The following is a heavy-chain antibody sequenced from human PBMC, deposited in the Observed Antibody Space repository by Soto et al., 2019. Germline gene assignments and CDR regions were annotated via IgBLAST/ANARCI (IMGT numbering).Heavy chain of an antibody. D-gene: IGHD1-26*01. CDR3: ARYSGSYWHYLDF. CDR1: VYSFASHW. CDR2: IYPGDSDT. V-gene: IGHV5-51*01. Sequence: PGESLQISCKGSVYSFASHWVAWVRQMPEKGLEWIGTIYPGDSDTKYSSAFRGHVTISADTSVSTAYLQWRSLEATDSAIYYCARYSGSYWHYLDFWGQGPRGTVSS. J-gene: IGHJ4*02.